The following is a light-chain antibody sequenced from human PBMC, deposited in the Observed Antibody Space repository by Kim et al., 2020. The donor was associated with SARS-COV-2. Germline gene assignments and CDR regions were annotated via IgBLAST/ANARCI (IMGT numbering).Light chain of an antibody. CDR3: QAWDSSIRV. V-gene: IGLV3-1*01. CDR2: QDS. CDR1: KLGDKY. J-gene: IGLJ3*02. Sequence: SVSPGQTARIPCSGDKLGDKYACWYQQKPGQSPVLVIYQDSKRPSGIPERFSGSNSGNTATLTISGTQAMDEADYYCQAWDSSIRVFGGGTKLTVL.